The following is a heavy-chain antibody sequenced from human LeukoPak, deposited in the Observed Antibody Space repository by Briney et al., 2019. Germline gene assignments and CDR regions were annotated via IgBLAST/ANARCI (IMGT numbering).Heavy chain of an antibody. V-gene: IGHV3-48*02. Sequence: PGGSLTLSCAASGFTFSSYSMSWVRQAPGKGLEWVSYISSSSSTIYYADSVKGRFTISRDNAKNSLYLQMNSLRDEDTAVYYCARGTVAAAYYGTRREREKIGTDYWGQGTLVTVSS. D-gene: IGHD6-13*01. CDR2: ISSSSSTI. J-gene: IGHJ4*02. CDR3: ARGTVAAAYYGTRREREKIGTDY. CDR1: GFTFSSYS.